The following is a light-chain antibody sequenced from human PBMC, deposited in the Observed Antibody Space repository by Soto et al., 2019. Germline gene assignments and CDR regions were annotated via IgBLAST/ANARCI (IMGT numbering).Light chain of an antibody. CDR1: QSVSKY. Sequence: EIVLTQSPGTLALSPGEGATLSCRASQSVSKYLVWYQQKPGQAPRLLIYGASSMATGIPDSFSGSGSGTDFTLTISRLEPEDFAVYYCQQYGGSPQTFGQGTKVEIK. CDR2: GAS. CDR3: QQYGGSPQT. J-gene: IGKJ1*01. V-gene: IGKV3-20*01.